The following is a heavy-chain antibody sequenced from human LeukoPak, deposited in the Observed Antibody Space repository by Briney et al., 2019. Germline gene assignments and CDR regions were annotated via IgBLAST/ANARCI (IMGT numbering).Heavy chain of an antibody. D-gene: IGHD3-22*01. CDR3: ARGSRTYYYDSSGYYGFDY. J-gene: IGHJ4*02. V-gene: IGHV3-30-3*01. CDR2: ISYDGSNK. CDR1: GFTVRSYA. Sequence: GRSLRLSCAAAGFTVRSYAMHWVRQAPGKGLEWVAVISYDGSNKYYADSVKGRFTISRDNSKNTLYLQMNSLRAEDTAVYYCARGSRTYYYDSSGYYGFDYWGQGTLVTVSS.